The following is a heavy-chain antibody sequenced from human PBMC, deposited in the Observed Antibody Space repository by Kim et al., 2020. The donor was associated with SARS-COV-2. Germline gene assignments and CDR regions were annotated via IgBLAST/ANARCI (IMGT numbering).Heavy chain of an antibody. Sequence: GGSLRLSCAASGFTFSSYAMSWVRQAPGKGLEWVSAISGSGGSTYYADSVKGRFTISRDNSKNTLYLQMNSLRAEDTAVYYCAKDPPRGYYDSSGPGGVFDIWGQGTMVTVSS. CDR2: ISGSGGST. CDR1: GFTFSSYA. CDR3: AKDPPRGYYDSSGPGGVFDI. V-gene: IGHV3-23*01. J-gene: IGHJ3*02. D-gene: IGHD3-22*01.